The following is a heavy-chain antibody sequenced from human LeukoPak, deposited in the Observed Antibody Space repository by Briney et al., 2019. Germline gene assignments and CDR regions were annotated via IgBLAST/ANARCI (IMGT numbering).Heavy chain of an antibody. CDR1: GSSINSHY. V-gene: IGHV4-59*11. CDR3: ASRPADSTWFGVFDY. D-gene: IGHD3-10*01. CDR2: VFNGGST. Sequence: SETLSLTCSVSGSSINSHYWSWLRQSPGKGLEWIGYVFNGGSTNYNPSLKSRVTMSLDTSRDQFSLRLSSVTAAGTAIYYCASRPADSTWFGVFDYWSRGTLVTVSS. J-gene: IGHJ4*02.